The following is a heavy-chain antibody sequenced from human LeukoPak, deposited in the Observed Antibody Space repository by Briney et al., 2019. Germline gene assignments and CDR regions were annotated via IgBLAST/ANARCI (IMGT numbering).Heavy chain of an antibody. CDR2: INHSGST. D-gene: IGHD2-15*01. CDR1: GGSFSGYY. J-gene: IGHJ4*02. CDR3: ARGRVRESAWYETEGPLDY. V-gene: IGHV4-34*01. Sequence: PSETLSLTCAVYGGSFSGYYWSWIRQPPGKGLEWIGEINHSGSTNYNPSLKSRVTISVDTSKNQFSLKLSSVTAADTAVYYCARGRVRESAWYETEGPLDYWGQGTLVTVSS.